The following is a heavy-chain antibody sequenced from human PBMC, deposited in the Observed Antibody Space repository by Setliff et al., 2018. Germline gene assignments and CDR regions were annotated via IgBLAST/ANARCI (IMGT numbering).Heavy chain of an antibody. Sequence: KASETLSLTCTVSGGSISSGSYYWSWIRQPAGKGLEWIGRIYTSGSTNYNPSLKSRVTISVDTSKNQFSLKLSSVTAADTAVYYCAASTQGGYYYYYGMDVWGQGTTVTVSS. V-gene: IGHV4-61*02. CDR3: AASTQGGYYYYYGMDV. CDR2: IYTSGST. CDR1: GGSISSGSYY. J-gene: IGHJ6*02. D-gene: IGHD2-2*01.